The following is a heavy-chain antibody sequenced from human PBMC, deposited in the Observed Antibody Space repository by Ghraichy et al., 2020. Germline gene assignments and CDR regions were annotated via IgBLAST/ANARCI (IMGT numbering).Heavy chain of an antibody. D-gene: IGHD3-3*01. CDR3: AHSGTYYDFWSGSPGEYYFDY. V-gene: IGHV2-5*01. Sequence: SGPTLVKPTQTLTLTCTFSGFSLSTSGVGVGWIRQPPGKALEWLALIYWNDDKRYSPSLKSRLTITKDTSKNQVVLTMTNMDPVDTATYYCAHSGTYYDFWSGSPGEYYFDYWGQGTLVTVSS. CDR1: GFSLSTSGVG. CDR2: IYWNDDK. J-gene: IGHJ4*02.